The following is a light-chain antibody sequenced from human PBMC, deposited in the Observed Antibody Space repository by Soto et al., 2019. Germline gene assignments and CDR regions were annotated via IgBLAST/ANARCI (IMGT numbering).Light chain of an antibody. Sequence: QSALTQPASVSGSPGQSITISCTGTSSDVGGYNYVSWYQQHPGKAPKLMIYDVSNRPSGVSNRFSGSKSGNTVSLTISGLHAEDEADYSCSSYTSSSTLGVFGGGTKLTVL. V-gene: IGLV2-14*01. CDR1: SSDVGGYNY. CDR2: DVS. CDR3: SSYTSSSTLGV. J-gene: IGLJ2*01.